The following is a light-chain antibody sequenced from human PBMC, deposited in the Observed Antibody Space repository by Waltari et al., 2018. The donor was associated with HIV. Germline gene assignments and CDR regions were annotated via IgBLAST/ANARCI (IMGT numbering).Light chain of an antibody. J-gene: IGKJ5*01. CDR1: QSVNSY. V-gene: IGKV3-11*01. CDR3: QQRSNWPIT. Sequence: DIVLTQSPPTLSLSPGERATLSCRASQSVNSYLAWYQQKPGQPPRLLIYDASNRAAGIPARFSGSGSGTDFTLTMSSLEPEDFAVYYCQQRSNWPITFGQGTRLEMK. CDR2: DAS.